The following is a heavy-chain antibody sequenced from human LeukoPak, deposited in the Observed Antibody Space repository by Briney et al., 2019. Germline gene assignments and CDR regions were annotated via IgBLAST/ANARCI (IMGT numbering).Heavy chain of an antibody. Sequence: GGSLRLSCAASGFIFSTYGMTWFRQAPGRGLEWVSGISGSGLNTYYADSVKGRFTSSRDNSKNMLYLQMNSLRAEDTAVYYCAKGGGYGSGTYSEDWGQGILVTVSS. CDR2: ISGSGLNT. V-gene: IGHV3-23*01. D-gene: IGHD3-10*01. CDR3: AKGGGYGSGTYSED. CDR1: GFIFSTYG. J-gene: IGHJ4*02.